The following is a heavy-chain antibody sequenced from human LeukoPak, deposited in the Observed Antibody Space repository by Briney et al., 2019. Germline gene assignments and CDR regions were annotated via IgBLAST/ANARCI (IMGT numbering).Heavy chain of an antibody. V-gene: IGHV3-21*01. CDR3: ARAHWQQLEYDY. D-gene: IGHD6-13*01. J-gene: IGHJ4*02. CDR2: ISSSSSYI. Sequence: SGGSLRLSCAASGFTFSSYSMNWVRQAPGKGLEWVSSISSSSSYIYYADSVKGRFTISRDNAKNSLYLQMNSLRAEDTAVYYCARAHWQQLEYDYWGQGTLVTVSS. CDR1: GFTFSSYS.